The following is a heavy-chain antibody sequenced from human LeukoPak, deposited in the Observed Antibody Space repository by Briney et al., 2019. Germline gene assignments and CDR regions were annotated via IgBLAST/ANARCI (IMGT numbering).Heavy chain of an antibody. J-gene: IGHJ6*02. CDR3: ARPGMGSSGWYDYYYYYGMDV. V-gene: IGHV3-23*01. CDR1: GFTFSSCS. CDR2: ISASGGTT. Sequence: GGSLRLSCAADGFTFSSCSMNWVRQAPGKGLEWVSAISASGGTTFYTDSVKGRFTISRDNSKNTLYLQMSSLRAEDTAVYYCARPGMGSSGWYDYYYYYGMDVWGQGTTVTVSS. D-gene: IGHD6-19*01.